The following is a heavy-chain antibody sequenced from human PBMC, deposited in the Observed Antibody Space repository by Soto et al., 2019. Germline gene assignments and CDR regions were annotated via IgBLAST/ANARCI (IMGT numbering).Heavy chain of an antibody. Sequence: EVHLVESGGDLVEPGGSLRLSCVVSGLTFTRAWLNWVRQAPGKGLEWVGRINSKIDGETTDFAAPVKGRFAISRDVSSDIVYLQMGNLKIEASAVYYCTTDSDLTTTLVHFDFWGPGTLVTVPS. CDR2: INSKIDGETT. CDR3: TTDSDLTTTLVHFDF. V-gene: IGHV3-15*07. D-gene: IGHD4-17*01. J-gene: IGHJ4*01. CDR1: GLTFTRAW.